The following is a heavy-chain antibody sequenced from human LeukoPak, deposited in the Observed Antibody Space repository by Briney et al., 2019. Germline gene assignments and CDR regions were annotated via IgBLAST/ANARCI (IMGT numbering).Heavy chain of an antibody. CDR2: INQDGSQK. D-gene: IGHD4-17*01. J-gene: IGHJ4*02. CDR3: ARDWFDGDYDRFDY. CDR1: GFTFSSYW. V-gene: IGHV3-7*03. Sequence: GGSLRLSCAVSGFTFSSYWMSWFRQAPGKGLEWVANINQDGSQKFSVDSVKGRFTISRDNAKNSLSLQMNSLRVEDTAVYYWARDWFDGDYDRFDYWGQGTLVTVSS.